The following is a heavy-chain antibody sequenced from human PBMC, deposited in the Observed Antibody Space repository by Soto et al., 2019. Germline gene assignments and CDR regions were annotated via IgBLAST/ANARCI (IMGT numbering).Heavy chain of an antibody. D-gene: IGHD1-26*01. CDR3: AKDRFRWELLEWGAVY. V-gene: IGHV3-23*04. Sequence: EVQLVESGGGLVQPGGSLRLSCAASGFTFSSYEMNWVRQAPGKGLEWVSYISSSGGSTYYADSVKGRFTISRDNSKNTLYLQMNSLRAEDTAVYYCAKDRFRWELLEWGAVYWGQGTLVTVSS. J-gene: IGHJ4*02. CDR2: ISSSGGST. CDR1: GFTFSSYE.